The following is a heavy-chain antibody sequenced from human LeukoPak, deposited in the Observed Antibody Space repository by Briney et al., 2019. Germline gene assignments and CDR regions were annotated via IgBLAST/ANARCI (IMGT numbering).Heavy chain of an antibody. V-gene: IGHV3-23*01. D-gene: IGHD2-15*01. Sequence: GVSLRLSCAASGFTFGSYAMYWVRQAPGKGLGWVSGIFGSGGSAHYADSVKGRFTISRDNSKNTVYLQMDSLRVEDTAIYYCAKTTTGYSSGRYPAWPIDYWGQGTLVTVSS. CDR2: IFGSGGSA. J-gene: IGHJ4*02. CDR3: AKTTTGYSSGRYPAWPIDY. CDR1: GFTFGSYA.